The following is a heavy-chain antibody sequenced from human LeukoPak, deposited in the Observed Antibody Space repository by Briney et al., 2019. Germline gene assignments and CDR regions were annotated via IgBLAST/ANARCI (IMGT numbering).Heavy chain of an antibody. CDR1: GGSITYYY. Sequence: PSETLSLTCTVSGGSITYYYWNWIRQPPGKGLEWIGCSYYSGTTYYNPSLKSRLTISVDTFKNQFSLKLSSVTTADTAMYYCARGGYDILTGYGSFDPWGQEPWSPSPQ. D-gene: IGHD3-9*01. J-gene: IGHJ5*02. CDR2: SYYSGTT. CDR3: ARGGYDILTGYGSFDP. V-gene: IGHV4-59*01.